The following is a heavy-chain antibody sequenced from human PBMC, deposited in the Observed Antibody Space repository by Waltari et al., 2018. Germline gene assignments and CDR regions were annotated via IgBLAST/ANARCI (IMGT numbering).Heavy chain of an antibody. Sequence: QVQLQESGPGLVKPSETLSLTCTVSGGSTSSDSWSWIRQPPGKGLEWSGYIRSLGSTDYNPSLKSRLTISVDTSKNQFSLKLSSVTDADTAVYYCARATDLIGRGRWFDPWGQGTLVTVSS. V-gene: IGHV4-59*01. CDR2: IRSLGST. J-gene: IGHJ5*02. CDR1: GGSTSSDS. D-gene: IGHD1-26*01. CDR3: ARATDLIGRGRWFDP.